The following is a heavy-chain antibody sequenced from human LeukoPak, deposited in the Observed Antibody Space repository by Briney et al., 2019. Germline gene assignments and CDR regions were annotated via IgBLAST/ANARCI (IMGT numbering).Heavy chain of an antibody. Sequence: GSLRLSCAASGFSFANSVISWIRQAPGKGPEWVSAISGSGDRTDYADSVRGRFTISRDNSKSTLYLQMNSLRVEDTDIYYCAIREPIGYWGQGSLVTVSP. J-gene: IGHJ4*02. D-gene: IGHD6-13*01. CDR3: AIREPIGY. CDR2: ISGSGDRT. CDR1: GFSFANSV. V-gene: IGHV3-23*01.